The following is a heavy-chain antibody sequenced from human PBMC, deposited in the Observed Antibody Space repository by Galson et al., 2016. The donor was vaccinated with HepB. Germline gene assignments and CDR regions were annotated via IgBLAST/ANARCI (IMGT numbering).Heavy chain of an antibody. V-gene: IGHV3-30*18. CDR1: GFTFKSYV. CDR3: AKDGSQLLYSFGYYSMDV. CDR2: ISYDVNDK. J-gene: IGHJ6*02. Sequence: SLRLSCAASGFTFKSYVMHWVRQPPGKGLEWVALISYDVNDKYYAASVEGRFTISRDNSNNTLFLEMNSLRAEDTAMYYCAKDGSQLLYSFGYYSMDVWGQGTTVIVSS. D-gene: IGHD2-2*01.